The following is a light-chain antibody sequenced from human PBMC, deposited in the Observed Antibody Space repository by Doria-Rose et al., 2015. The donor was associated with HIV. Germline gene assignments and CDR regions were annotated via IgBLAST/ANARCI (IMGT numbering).Light chain of an antibody. Sequence: TQSPGTLSLSPGERATLSCRASQSFSSTYLAWYQQKPGQAPSLLIYDGSTRATGIPGRFSASGSGTDFTLTINRLEPEDFALYYCHQYVTSWTFGQGTKVEI. J-gene: IGKJ1*01. CDR3: HQYVTSWT. V-gene: IGKV3-20*01. CDR2: DGS. CDR1: QSFSSTY.